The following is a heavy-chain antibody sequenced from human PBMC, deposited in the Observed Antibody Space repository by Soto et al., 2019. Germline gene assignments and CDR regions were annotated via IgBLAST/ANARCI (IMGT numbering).Heavy chain of an antibody. Sequence: QVQLVESGGGVVQPGRSLRLSCAASGFTFSSYAMHWVRQAPDKGLEWVAVISYDGSNKYYADSVKGRFTISRDNSKNTLYLQMNSLRAEDTAVYYCARDKGIAVAGPLDYWGQGTLVTVSS. CDR1: GFTFSSYA. D-gene: IGHD6-19*01. CDR3: ARDKGIAVAGPLDY. CDR2: ISYDGSNK. J-gene: IGHJ4*02. V-gene: IGHV3-30-3*01.